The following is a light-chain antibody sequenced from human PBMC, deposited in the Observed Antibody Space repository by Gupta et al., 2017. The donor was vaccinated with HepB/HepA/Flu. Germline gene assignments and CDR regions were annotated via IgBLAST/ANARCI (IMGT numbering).Light chain of an antibody. CDR3: RQALQSPRT. V-gene: IGKV2-28*01. Sequence: DVVMSRSPLSLPVTPGEPASISCRSSQSLVHSNGYNYLDWYLQKPGQSPQLLIYLGSNRASGVPDRFSGSGSGADFTLKISRVEADDVGVYYCRQALQSPRTFGQGTKVEIK. J-gene: IGKJ2*02. CDR2: LGS. CDR1: QSLVHSNGYNY.